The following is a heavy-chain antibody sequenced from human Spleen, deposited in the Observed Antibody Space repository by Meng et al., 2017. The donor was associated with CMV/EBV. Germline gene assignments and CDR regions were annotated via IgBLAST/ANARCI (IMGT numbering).Heavy chain of an antibody. Sequence: ASVKVSCKTSGYTFSSYDINWVRQATGQGLEWMGWINPDNGNTGYAQKFQGRVTITRNTAMSTVYMELSNLRSEDTAVYYCARDTILTRGDLDVWGQGTTVTVSS. CDR1: GYTFSSYD. CDR2: INPDNGNT. V-gene: IGHV1-8*01. CDR3: ARDTILTRGDLDV. D-gene: IGHD7-27*01. J-gene: IGHJ6*02.